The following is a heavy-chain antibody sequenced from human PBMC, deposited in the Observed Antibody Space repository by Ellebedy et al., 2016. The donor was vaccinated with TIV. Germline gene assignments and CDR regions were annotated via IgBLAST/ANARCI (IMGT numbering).Heavy chain of an antibody. Sequence: PGGSLRLSCAASGFSFSSYIMNWVRQAPGEAPAWVSSISSDSSDLSYADYGKGRFTISRDNAKNLLYLQMNSLGVEDTAVYYCAAGSKEYWFDPWGQGTLVTVSS. D-gene: IGHD3-10*01. CDR1: GFSFSSYI. CDR2: ISSDSSDL. V-gene: IGHV3-21*01. CDR3: AAGSKEYWFDP. J-gene: IGHJ5*02.